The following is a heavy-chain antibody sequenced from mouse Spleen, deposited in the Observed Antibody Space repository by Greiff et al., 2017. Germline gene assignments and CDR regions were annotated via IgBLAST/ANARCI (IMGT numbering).Heavy chain of an antibody. J-gene: IGHJ2*01. D-gene: IGHD2-1*01. CDR2: IWSGGST. CDR1: GFSLTSYG. Sequence: VQLQQSGPGLVQPSQSLSITCTVSGFSLTSYGVHWVRQSPGKGLEWLGVIWSGGSTDYNAAFISRLSISKDNSKSQVFFKMNSLQADDTAIYYCARGAMVTTNFDYWGQGTTLTVSS. V-gene: IGHV2-2*01. CDR3: ARGAMVTTNFDY.